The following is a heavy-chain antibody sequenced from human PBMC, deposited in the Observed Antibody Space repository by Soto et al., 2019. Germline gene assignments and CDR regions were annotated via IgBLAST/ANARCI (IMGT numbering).Heavy chain of an antibody. Sequence: SVTLSLTCTLSGAPIPINYCSWIRQAPGQGLEWIGYIYYSGITTYNPSLKSRVTRSADTSKDQFSPKLNSVTAADTAVYYCARDAGGPYDHWGPSILVIVTS. CDR3: ARDAGGPYDH. CDR1: GAPIPINY. CDR2: IYYSGIT. J-gene: IGHJ4*01. V-gene: IGHV4-59*01. D-gene: IGHD2-15*01.